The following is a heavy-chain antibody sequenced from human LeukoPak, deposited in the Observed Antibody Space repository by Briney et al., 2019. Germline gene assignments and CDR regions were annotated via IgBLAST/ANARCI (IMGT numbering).Heavy chain of an antibody. J-gene: IGHJ4*02. CDR1: GFSCSNYG. D-gene: IGHD1-26*01. CDR2: IAHDLSQA. CDR3: ARDPFAGAPDYFDY. Sequence: GGSLRLSCAASGFSCSNYGMHWVRQAPGKGLQWVAVIAHDLSQAYYADSVRGRFTISRDNSKNTLFLQMYSLRGEDSALYYCARDPFAGAPDYFDYWGQGTLVTVSS. V-gene: IGHV3-30*03.